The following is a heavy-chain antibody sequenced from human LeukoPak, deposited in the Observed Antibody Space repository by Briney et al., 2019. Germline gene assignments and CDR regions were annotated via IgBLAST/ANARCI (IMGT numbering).Heavy chain of an antibody. CDR3: ARSRVEMATSLLDY. J-gene: IGHJ4*02. D-gene: IGHD5-24*01. CDR1: GFRFEDYA. Sequence: GGSLRLSCAGSGFRFEDYAMHWVRQAPGKGLVWVSRINSDGSTTTYADSVKGRFTISRDNAKNTLYLQMNSLRAEDTAVYYCARSRVEMATSLLDYWGQGTLVTVSS. V-gene: IGHV3-74*01. CDR2: INSDGSTT.